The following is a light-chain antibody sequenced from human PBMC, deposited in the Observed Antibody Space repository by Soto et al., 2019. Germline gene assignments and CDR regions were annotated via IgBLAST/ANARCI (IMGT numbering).Light chain of an antibody. CDR3: QQYTSSLNT. V-gene: IGKV3-20*01. J-gene: IGKJ5*01. Sequence: QSPGTLSLSPGEGATLSCTAIEPLRNNYLAWYHQKPGQAPRLLIYCASVRATGVPDRFSGSGSGTDFTLNISRLESEDFAVYYCQQYTSSLNTFGQGTRLEIK. CDR1: EPLRNNY. CDR2: CAS.